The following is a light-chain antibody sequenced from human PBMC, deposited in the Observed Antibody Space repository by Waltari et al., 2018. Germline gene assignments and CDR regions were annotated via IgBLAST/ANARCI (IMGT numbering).Light chain of an antibody. CDR2: DAS. Sequence: EIMLTQSPGTLSLSPGERATLSCRASQSISRFLAWYQQKPGQAPRLLIYDASSRATGIPDRFSGSGSGTDFSLTISRLEPEDIAVYYCQKYGSLPATCGQGTKVEIK. V-gene: IGKV3-20*01. J-gene: IGKJ1*01. CDR3: QKYGSLPAT. CDR1: QSISRF.